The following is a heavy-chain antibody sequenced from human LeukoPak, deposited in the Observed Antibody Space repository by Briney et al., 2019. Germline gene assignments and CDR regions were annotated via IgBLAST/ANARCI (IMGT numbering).Heavy chain of an antibody. D-gene: IGHD3-10*01. CDR3: ARNGRVRRVVKDLFEY. CDR1: GYTFTSYG. J-gene: IGHJ4*02. Sequence: ASVKVSCKASGYTFTSYGISWVRQAPGQGLEWMGRVSPYNGNTYYSQRFQDRVIITKDTSTGTAYMDLRDLRTDDTAMYYCARNGRVRRVVKDLFEYWGQGTLVAVSS. CDR2: VSPYNGNT. V-gene: IGHV1-18*01.